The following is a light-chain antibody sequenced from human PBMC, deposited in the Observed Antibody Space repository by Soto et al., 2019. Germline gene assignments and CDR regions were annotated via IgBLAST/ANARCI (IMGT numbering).Light chain of an antibody. CDR1: KLGDKY. CDR2: QDN. J-gene: IGLJ1*01. V-gene: IGLV3-1*01. CDR3: QTWDSSTSYV. Sequence: SYELTQPPSLSVSPGQTASVTCSGDKLGDKYVCWYQQRPGQPPVLVMYQDNKRPSGIPERFSGSNSGNTATLTISGTQPMDEADYYCQTWDSSTSYVFGPGTKLTVL.